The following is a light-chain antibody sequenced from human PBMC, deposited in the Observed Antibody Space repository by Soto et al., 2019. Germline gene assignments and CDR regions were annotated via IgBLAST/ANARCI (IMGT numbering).Light chain of an antibody. CDR2: DTS. V-gene: IGKV3-15*01. CDR1: QSVSNK. Sequence: EIVMTQSPATLSVSPGERVTLYCRASQSVSNKLGWYQHKPGQAPRLLIYDTSTRAAGTPARFTGSGSGTDFTLTISSLQSEDFAVYYCQQYKTWRSISFGQGTRLEIK. CDR3: QQYKTWRSIS. J-gene: IGKJ5*01.